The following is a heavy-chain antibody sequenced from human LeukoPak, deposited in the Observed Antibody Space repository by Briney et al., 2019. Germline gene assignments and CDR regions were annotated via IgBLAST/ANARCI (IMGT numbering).Heavy chain of an antibody. CDR1: GFTFSSYA. CDR2: ISYDGSNK. D-gene: IGHD5-12*01. J-gene: IGHJ4*02. V-gene: IGHV3-30*04. Sequence: GRSLRLSCAASGFTFSSYAMHWVRQAPGKGLEWVAVISYDGSNKYYADSVKGRFTISRDNSKNTLYLQMSSLRAEDTAVYYCAKAPTTFDYFDYWGQGTLVTVSS. CDR3: AKAPTTFDYFDY.